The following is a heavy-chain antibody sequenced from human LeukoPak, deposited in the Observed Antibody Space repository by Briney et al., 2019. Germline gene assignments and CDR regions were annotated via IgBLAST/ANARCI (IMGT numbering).Heavy chain of an antibody. CDR2: FDPEDGET. D-gene: IGHD3-10*01. CDR1: GYTLTGLS. V-gene: IGHV1-24*01. J-gene: IGHJ3*02. Sequence: ASVKVSCKVSGYTLTGLSMHWVRQAPGKGLEWMGGFDPEDGETIYAQKFQGRVTMTEDTSTDTAYMELSSLRSEDTAVYYCATLLGVDSDAFDIWGQGTMVTVSS. CDR3: ATLLGVDSDAFDI.